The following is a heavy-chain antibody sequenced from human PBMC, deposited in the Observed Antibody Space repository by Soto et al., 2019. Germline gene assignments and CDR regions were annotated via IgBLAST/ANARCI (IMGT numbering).Heavy chain of an antibody. V-gene: IGHV4-4*07. CDR1: GGSISNYY. J-gene: IGHJ4*02. Sequence: SETLSLTCTVSGGSISNYYCNWIRQPAGKGPEWIGRIDARGSTNYNPSLKSRVTMSVDTSKQQFSLKLSSVTAADTALYYCARGGQDFWSGPFDYWGRGALVTVSS. D-gene: IGHD3-3*01. CDR2: IDARGST. CDR3: ARGGQDFWSGPFDY.